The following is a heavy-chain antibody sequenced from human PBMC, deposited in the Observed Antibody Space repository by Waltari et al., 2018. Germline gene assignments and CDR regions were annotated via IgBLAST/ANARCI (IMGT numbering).Heavy chain of an antibody. J-gene: IGHJ4*02. D-gene: IGHD1-26*01. Sequence: QVQLVQSGAEVKKPGASVKVSCTASGYTFTGYYMHWVRQAPGQGLEWMVLTNPTSGGTNNAQNVQGRVTMTRDTSISTAYMELSRLRSDDTAVYYCARAMWELPEDYWGQGTLVTVSS. V-gene: IGHV1-2*06. CDR3: ARAMWELPEDY. CDR1: GYTFTGYY. CDR2: TNPTSGGT.